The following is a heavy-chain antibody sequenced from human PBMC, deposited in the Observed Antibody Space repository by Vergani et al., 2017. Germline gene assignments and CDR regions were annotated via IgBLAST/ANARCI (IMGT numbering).Heavy chain of an antibody. D-gene: IGHD5-24*01. J-gene: IGHJ4*02. V-gene: IGHV3-48*04. CDR2: ISSSSSTI. CDR3: AREMATISDY. Sequence: EVQLVESGGGLVQPGGSLRLSCAASGFTFSSYSMNWVRQAPGKGLEWVSYISSSSSTIYYADSVKGRFTISRDNAKNSLYLQMNSLRAEDTAVYYCAREMATISDYWGQGTLVTVSS. CDR1: GFTFSSYS.